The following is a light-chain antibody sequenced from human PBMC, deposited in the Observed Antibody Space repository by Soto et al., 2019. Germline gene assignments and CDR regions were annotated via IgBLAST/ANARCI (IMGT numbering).Light chain of an antibody. CDR1: QSVNSN. V-gene: IGKV3-15*01. CDR2: EAS. CDR3: EQYNNWPLT. Sequence: EIVMTQSPATLSVSPGERATLSCRASQSVNSNLAWYQQKRGQAPRLLIYEASSRATGIPARFSASGSVTEFTLTISSLQSEDFAVYYCEQYNNWPLTFGGGTNVEIK. J-gene: IGKJ4*01.